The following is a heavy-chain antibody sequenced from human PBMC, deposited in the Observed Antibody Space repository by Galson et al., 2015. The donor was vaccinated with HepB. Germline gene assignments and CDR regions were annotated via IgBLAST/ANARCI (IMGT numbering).Heavy chain of an antibody. V-gene: IGHV6-1*01. CDR3: ARDLSRYYYDSSGYYYAPNAFDI. D-gene: IGHD3-22*01. J-gene: IGHJ3*02. CDR1: GDSVSSNSAA. Sequence: CAISGDSVSSNSAAWNWIRQSPSRGLEWLGRTYYRSKWYNDYAVSVKSRITINPDTSKNQFSLQLNSVTPEDTAVYYCARDLSRYYYDSSGYYYAPNAFDIWGQGTMVTVSS. CDR2: TYYRSKWYN.